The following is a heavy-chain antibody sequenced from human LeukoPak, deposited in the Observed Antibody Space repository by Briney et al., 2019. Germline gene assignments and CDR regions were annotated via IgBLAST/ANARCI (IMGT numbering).Heavy chain of an antibody. CDR1: GGSISSSSYY. V-gene: IGHV4-39*01. CDR2: IFHSGST. J-gene: IGHJ4*02. D-gene: IGHD6-13*01. Sequence: PSETLSLTCTVSGGSISSSSYYRGWIRQPPGKGLEWIGSIFHSGSTYYNPSLKSRVTISVDTSKNQFSLKLTSVTAADTAVYYCARSWFSTGPADYWGQGTLVTVSS. CDR3: ARSWFSTGPADY.